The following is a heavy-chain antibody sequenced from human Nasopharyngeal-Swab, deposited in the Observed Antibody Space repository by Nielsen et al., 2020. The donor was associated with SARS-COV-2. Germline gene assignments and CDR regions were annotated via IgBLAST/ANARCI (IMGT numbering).Heavy chain of an antibody. CDR2: ISVNGAST. J-gene: IGHJ6*02. CDR3: AKDTYCSTTGCYNGMDV. Sequence: GGSLRLSCAASGFTFSSYAMTWVRQAPEKGLEWVSSISVNGASTYYAGSVKGRFTISRDNSRNTLYLQLNSLRAEDTAIYYCAKDTYCSTTGCYNGMDVWGQGTTVTVSS. V-gene: IGHV3-23*01. CDR1: GFTFSSYA. D-gene: IGHD2-2*02.